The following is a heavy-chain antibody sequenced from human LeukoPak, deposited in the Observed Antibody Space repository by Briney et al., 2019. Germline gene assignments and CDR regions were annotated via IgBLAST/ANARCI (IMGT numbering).Heavy chain of an antibody. J-gene: IGHJ5*02. D-gene: IGHD4-17*01. Sequence: GGSLRLSCAASGFTFSSYSMNWVRQAPGKGLEWVSSISSSSSYTYYADSVKGRFTISRDNAKNSLYLQMNSLRAEDTAVYYCARDRQKATCGDYQDWFDPWGQGTLVTVSS. CDR1: GFTFSSYS. CDR2: ISSSSSYT. CDR3: ARDRQKATCGDYQDWFDP. V-gene: IGHV3-21*01.